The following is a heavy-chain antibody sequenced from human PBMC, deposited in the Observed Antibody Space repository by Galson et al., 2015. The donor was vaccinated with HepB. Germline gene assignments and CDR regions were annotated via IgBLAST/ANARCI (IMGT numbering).Heavy chain of an antibody. CDR2: ISSSSSYI. CDR1: FSSYS. CDR3: ARARYYYDSSGYYPADY. V-gene: IGHV3-21*01. D-gene: IGHD3-22*01. J-gene: IGHJ4*02. Sequence: FSSYSMNWVRQAPGKGLEWVSSISSSSSYIYYADSVKGRFTISRDNAKNSLYLQMNSLRAEDTAVYYCARARYYYDSSGYYPADYWGQGTLVTVSS.